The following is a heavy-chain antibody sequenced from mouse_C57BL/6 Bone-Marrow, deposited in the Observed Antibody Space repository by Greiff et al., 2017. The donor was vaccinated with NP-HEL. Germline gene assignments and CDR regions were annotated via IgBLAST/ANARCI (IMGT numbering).Heavy chain of an antibody. CDR2: IRNKANGYTT. D-gene: IGHD1-1*01. V-gene: IGHV7-3*01. J-gene: IGHJ4*01. CDR3: ARWMSNYYGSSYEAMDY. CDR1: GFTFTDYY. Sequence: EVKLVESGGGLVQPGGSLSLSCAASGFTFTDYYMSWVRQPPGKALEWLGFIRNKANGYTTEYSASVKGRFTISRDNSQSILYLQMNALRAEDSATYYCARWMSNYYGSSYEAMDYWGQGTSVTVSS.